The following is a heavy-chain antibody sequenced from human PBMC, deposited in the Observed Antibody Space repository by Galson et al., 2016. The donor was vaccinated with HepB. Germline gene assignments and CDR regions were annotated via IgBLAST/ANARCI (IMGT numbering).Heavy chain of an antibody. CDR1: GFSFSTYS. V-gene: IGHV3-48*02. J-gene: IGHJ3*01. CDR2: ISRSGGST. D-gene: IGHD2-2*01. Sequence: SLRLSCAASGFSFSTYSMHWVRQAPGMGLEWLSYISRSGGSTYYGDSVKGRFTISRDNAKNSLYLQMHSLRDEDTALYYCARDQIVVVPGGDDRLSGAFDFRGQGTMVIVSS. CDR3: ARDQIVVVPGGDDRLSGAFDF.